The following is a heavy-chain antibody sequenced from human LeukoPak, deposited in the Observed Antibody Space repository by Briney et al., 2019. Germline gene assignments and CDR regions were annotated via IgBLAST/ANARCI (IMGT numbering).Heavy chain of an antibody. Sequence: ASVKVSCKASGYTFTSYDINWVRQATGQGLEWMGWMNPNRGNTGYAQKFPGRVTITRNTSISTAYMELSSLRSEDTAVYYCARGGWELLIVRYYYMDVWGKGTTVTVSS. V-gene: IGHV1-8*03. CDR3: ARGGWELLIVRYYYMDV. D-gene: IGHD1-26*01. CDR2: MNPNRGNT. CDR1: GYTFTSYD. J-gene: IGHJ6*03.